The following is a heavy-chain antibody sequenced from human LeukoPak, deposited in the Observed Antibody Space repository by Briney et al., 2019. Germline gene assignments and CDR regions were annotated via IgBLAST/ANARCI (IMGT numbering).Heavy chain of an antibody. CDR3: ARDNSDYDSSFFDY. D-gene: IGHD3-22*01. CDR2: ISYDGSNK. J-gene: IGHJ4*02. Sequence: GSLRLSCAASGFTFSSYAMHWVRQAPGKGLEWVAVISYDGSNKYYADSVKGRFTISRDNSKNTLYLQMNSLRAEDTAVYYCARDNSDYDSSFFDYWGQGTLVTVSS. V-gene: IGHV3-30*04. CDR1: GFTFSSYA.